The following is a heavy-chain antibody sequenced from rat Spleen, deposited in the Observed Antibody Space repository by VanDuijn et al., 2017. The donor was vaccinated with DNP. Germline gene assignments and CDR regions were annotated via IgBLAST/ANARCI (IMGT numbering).Heavy chain of an antibody. CDR2: ITYDGNNT. V-gene: IGHV5-20*01. Sequence: EVQLVESGGGLVQPGRSMKLSCAASGFTFSYYDMAWVRQAPTKGLEWVASITYDGNNTYYRDSVKGRFTISRDNAKSTLYLQMDSLRSEDTATYYCTTVYTYWGQGVMVTVSS. D-gene: IGHD1-6*01. J-gene: IGHJ2*01. CDR3: TTVYTY. CDR1: GFTFSYYD.